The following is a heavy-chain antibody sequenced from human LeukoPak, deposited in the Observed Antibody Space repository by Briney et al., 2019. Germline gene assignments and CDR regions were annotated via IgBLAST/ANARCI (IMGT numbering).Heavy chain of an antibody. J-gene: IGHJ3*02. CDR3: ARRTWSGYYDDAFDI. CDR1: GYSISSGYY. Sequence: SETLSLTCAVSGYSISSGYYWGWSRQPPGEGLGWIGSIYHSGSTYYNPSLKSRVTISVDTSKNQFSLKLSSVTAADTAVYYCARRTWSGYYDDAFDIWGQGTMVTVSS. V-gene: IGHV4-38-2*01. CDR2: IYHSGST. D-gene: IGHD3-3*01.